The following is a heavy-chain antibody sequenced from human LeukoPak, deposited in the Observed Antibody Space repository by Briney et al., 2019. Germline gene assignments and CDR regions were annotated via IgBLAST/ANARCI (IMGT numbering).Heavy chain of an antibody. CDR2: ISSSGSTI. V-gene: IGHV3-48*03. J-gene: IGHJ4*02. Sequence: GGSLRLSCAASGFTFSSYEMNWVRQAPGKGLEWVSYISSSGSTIYYADSVKGRFTISRDNAKNSLYLQMNSLRAEDTAVYYCAREGDSGSYLAYWGQGTLVTVSS. CDR1: GFTFSSYE. D-gene: IGHD1-26*01. CDR3: AREGDSGSYLAY.